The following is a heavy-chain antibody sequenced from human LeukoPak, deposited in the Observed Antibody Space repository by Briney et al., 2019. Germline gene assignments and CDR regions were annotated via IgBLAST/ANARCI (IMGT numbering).Heavy chain of an antibody. Sequence: GGSLRLSCAASGFTFSSYGMHWVRQAPGKGLEWVAVILNDGSQEKYADSVKGRFTISRDNSKNTLFLQMNSLRAEDTAVYYCAKDGSWGDYYFYFYMDVWGKGTTVTVSS. D-gene: IGHD3-16*01. CDR3: AKDGSWGDYYFYFYMDV. V-gene: IGHV3-33*06. J-gene: IGHJ6*03. CDR2: ILNDGSQE. CDR1: GFTFSSYG.